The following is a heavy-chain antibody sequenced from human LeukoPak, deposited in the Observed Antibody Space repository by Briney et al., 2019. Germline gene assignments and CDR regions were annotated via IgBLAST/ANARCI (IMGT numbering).Heavy chain of an antibody. CDR3: ARVPPCRSGQRCLRWFDP. J-gene: IGHJ5*02. CDR2: MNPNSGNT. Sequence: ASVKVSCKASGYTFTSYDINWVRQATGQGLEWMGWMNPNSGNTGYAQKFQGRVTITRNTSISTAYMELSSLRSEDTAVYYCARVPPCRSGQRCLRWFDPWGQGTLVTVSS. D-gene: IGHD6-19*01. CDR1: GYTFTSYD. V-gene: IGHV1-8*03.